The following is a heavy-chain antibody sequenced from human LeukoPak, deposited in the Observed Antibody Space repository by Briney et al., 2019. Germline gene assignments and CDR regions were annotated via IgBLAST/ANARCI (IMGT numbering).Heavy chain of an antibody. V-gene: IGHV1-69*04. CDR1: GGTFSSYA. Sequence: SVKVSCKASGGTFSSYAISWVRQAPGQGLEWMGRIIPILGIANYAQKFQGRVTITADKSTSTAYMELSSLRSEDTAVYYCAREVYYDSSGYVYYFDYWGQGALVTVSS. J-gene: IGHJ4*02. CDR2: IIPILGIA. D-gene: IGHD3-22*01. CDR3: AREVYYDSSGYVYYFDY.